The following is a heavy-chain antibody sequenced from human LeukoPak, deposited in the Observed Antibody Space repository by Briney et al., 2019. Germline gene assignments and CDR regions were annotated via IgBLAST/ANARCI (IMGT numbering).Heavy chain of an antibody. Sequence: SETLSLTCTVSGGSISSYYWTWIRQPPGKGLEWIGYVYYSGNTNYNPSLKSRVTISLDTSRNQFSLKLSSVTAADTAVYYCARRARATSGGDYFDYWGQGTLVTVSS. J-gene: IGHJ4*02. CDR3: ARRARATSGGDYFDY. V-gene: IGHV4-59*08. CDR2: VYYSGNT. D-gene: IGHD6-13*01. CDR1: GGSISSYY.